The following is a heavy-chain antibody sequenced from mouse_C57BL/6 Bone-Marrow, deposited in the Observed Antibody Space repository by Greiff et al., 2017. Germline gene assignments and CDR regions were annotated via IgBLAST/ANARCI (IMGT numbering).Heavy chain of an antibody. CDR2: ISNLAYSI. V-gene: IGHV5-15*01. CDR3: ARKPPYYFFMDY. CDR1: GFTFSDYG. Sequence: EVHLVESGGGLVQPGGSLKLSCAASGFTFSDYGMAWVRQAPRKGPEWVAFISNLAYSIYYADTVTGRFTISRENAKNTLYLEMSSLRSEDTAMYYCARKPPYYFFMDYWGQGTSVTVSS. D-gene: IGHD2-10*01. J-gene: IGHJ4*01.